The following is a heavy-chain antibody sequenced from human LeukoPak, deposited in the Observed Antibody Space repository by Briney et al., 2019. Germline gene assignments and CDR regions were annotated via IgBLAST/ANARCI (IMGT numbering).Heavy chain of an antibody. V-gene: IGHV1-24*01. Sequence: GASVKVSCKVSGYTLTELSMHWVRQAPGKGLEWMGGFDPEDGETIYAQKFQGRVTMTEDTSTDTAYMELSSLRSEDTAVYYCATDLGYCSSTSCQNWFDPWGQGTLVTVSS. J-gene: IGHJ5*02. D-gene: IGHD2-2*01. CDR3: ATDLGYCSSTSCQNWFDP. CDR1: GYTLTELS. CDR2: FDPEDGET.